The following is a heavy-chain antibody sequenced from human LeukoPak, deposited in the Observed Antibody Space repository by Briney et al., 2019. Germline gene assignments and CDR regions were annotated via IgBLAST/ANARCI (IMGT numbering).Heavy chain of an antibody. D-gene: IGHD6-6*01. CDR3: AVIGRAARPDY. CDR2: IIPIFGTA. J-gene: IGHJ4*02. V-gene: IGHV1-69*13. Sequence: ASVKVSCKASGATFSSYAISWVRQAPGQGLEWMGGIIPIFGTANYAQKFQGRVTITADESTSTAYMELSSLRSEDTAVYYCAVIGRAARPDYWGQGILVTVSS. CDR1: GATFSSYA.